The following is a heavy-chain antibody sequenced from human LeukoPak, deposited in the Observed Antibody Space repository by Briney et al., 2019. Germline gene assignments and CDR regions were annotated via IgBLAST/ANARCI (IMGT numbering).Heavy chain of an antibody. D-gene: IGHD3-16*01. CDR3: ARRGEMYNWFDP. CDR1: GYSFTTYW. CDR2: IYPGDSDT. V-gene: IGHV5-51*01. Sequence: GESLKISCKGSGYSFTTYWIAWVRQMPGRGLEWMGVIYPGDSDTRYSPSFQGQITISADKSISTAYLQWSSLKASDTAIYYCARRGEMYNWFDPWGQGTLVTVSS. J-gene: IGHJ5*02.